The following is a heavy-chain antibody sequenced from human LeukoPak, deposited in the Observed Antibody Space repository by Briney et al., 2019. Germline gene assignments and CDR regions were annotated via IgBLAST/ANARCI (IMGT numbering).Heavy chain of an antibody. CDR2: IYTSGSI. V-gene: IGHV4-61*02. J-gene: IGHJ6*03. CDR1: GGSTSSAAYY. D-gene: IGHD3-10*01. Sequence: SETLSLTCIVSGGSTSSAAYYWSWIRQPAGKGLEWIGRIYTSGSIDYNPSLKSRLTISVDTSKNQFSLKLSSVTATDTAVYYCARRLGRKFGERFYYYHYMDVWGKGTTVTISS. CDR3: ARRLGRKFGERFYYYHYMDV.